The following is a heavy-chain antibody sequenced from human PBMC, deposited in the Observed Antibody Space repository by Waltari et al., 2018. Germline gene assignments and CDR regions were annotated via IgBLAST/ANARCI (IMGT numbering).Heavy chain of an antibody. Sequence: QVQLVQSGAEVKRPGASVKVSCKASGYMFIAYFIHWVRQAPGQGLEWMGWIKPYNGDTDYAQKFQGRVTMTRDMSTKTAYMELSGLRSDDAAVYYCARDLRIAVSGNFYYGMDIWGQGTTVTVSS. V-gene: IGHV1-2*02. CDR1: GYMFIAYF. J-gene: IGHJ6*02. CDR2: IKPYNGDT. D-gene: IGHD6-19*01. CDR3: ARDLRIAVSGNFYYGMDI.